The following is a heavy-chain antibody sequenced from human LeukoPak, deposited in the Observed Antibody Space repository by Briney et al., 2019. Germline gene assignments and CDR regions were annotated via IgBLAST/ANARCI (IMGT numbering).Heavy chain of an antibody. V-gene: IGHV3-11*04. Sequence: GGSLRLSCVGSGFMFSDYYMSWIRQAPGKGLEWVSYISNDSVDKYYVDSVRGRFTISRDNAKKSIYLQMSGLRVEDTAVYYCARRDWVSGAVRSFDIWGQGTMVTVSS. J-gene: IGHJ3*02. CDR1: GFMFSDYY. CDR2: ISNDSVDK. D-gene: IGHD3-3*01. CDR3: ARRDWVSGAVRSFDI.